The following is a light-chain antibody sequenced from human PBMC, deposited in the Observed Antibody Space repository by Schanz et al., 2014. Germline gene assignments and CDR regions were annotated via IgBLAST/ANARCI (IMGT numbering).Light chain of an antibody. CDR2: GAF. V-gene: IGKV3-20*01. CDR1: QSISGYD. J-gene: IGKJ4*01. Sequence: EIVLTQSPGTLSLSPGERATLSCKASQSISGYDLAWYQQKPGQAPRLLIYGAFDRATGIPDRFSGSGSGTVFTLTISRLEPEDFAVYYCQQYGSSPLTFGGGTNVEIK. CDR3: QQYGSSPLT.